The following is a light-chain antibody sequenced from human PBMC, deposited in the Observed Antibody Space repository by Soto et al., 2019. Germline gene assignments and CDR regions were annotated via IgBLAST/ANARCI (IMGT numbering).Light chain of an antibody. Sequence: EIVMTQSPATLSVSPGERATLSCRASHNVRSNLAWYQQKAGQAPRLLIHGASTRATGIPGRFSGSGSGTEFTLIISSLQSEDFAVYYCQQYNEWPETFGHGTRVEIK. CDR3: QQYNEWPET. V-gene: IGKV3-15*01. CDR2: GAS. CDR1: HNVRSN. J-gene: IGKJ1*01.